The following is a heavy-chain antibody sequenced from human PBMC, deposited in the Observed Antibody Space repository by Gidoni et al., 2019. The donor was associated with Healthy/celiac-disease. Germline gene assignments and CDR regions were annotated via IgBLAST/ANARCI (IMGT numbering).Heavy chain of an antibody. CDR1: GFTFSSYS. Sequence: EVQLVESGGGLVKPGGSLRLSCAASGFTFSSYSMNWVRQAPGKGLEWVSSISSSSSYIYYADSVKGRFTISRDNAKNSLYLQMNSLRAEDTAVYYCARDLRGYSYGNFDYWGQGTLVTVSS. V-gene: IGHV3-21*01. D-gene: IGHD5-18*01. CDR2: ISSSSSYI. CDR3: ARDLRGYSYGNFDY. J-gene: IGHJ4*02.